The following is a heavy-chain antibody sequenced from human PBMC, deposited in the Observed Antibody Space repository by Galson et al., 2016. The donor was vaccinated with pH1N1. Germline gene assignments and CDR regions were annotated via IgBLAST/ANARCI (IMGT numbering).Heavy chain of an antibody. CDR1: GGSVSSGSYY. V-gene: IGHV4-61*01. CDR3: ARDPVGDTPYINDYDS. CDR2: IFYFGST. Sequence: SETLSLTCIVSGGSVSSGSYYWSWIRQPPGKGLEWIGYIFYFGSTKYNPSLKSRVTISIDASKNQFSLKLTSVTAADTAIYYCARDPVGDTPYINDYDSWGQGTLVTVSS. J-gene: IGHJ4*02. D-gene: IGHD3-10*01.